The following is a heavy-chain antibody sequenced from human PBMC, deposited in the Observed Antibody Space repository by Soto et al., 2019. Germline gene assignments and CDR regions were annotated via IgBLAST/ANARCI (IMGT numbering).Heavy chain of an antibody. Sequence: SETLSLTCTVSSASLSNYYWSWIRQPAGKGLEWIGRIFPTGNTDYNPALRSRVTMSVDTSKNQFSLKLNSVTAADTAVYYCARGSLGPDYWGPGTLVTVSS. D-gene: IGHD1-26*01. CDR3: ARGSLGPDY. J-gene: IGHJ4*02. CDR2: IFPTGNT. V-gene: IGHV4-4*07. CDR1: SASLSNYY.